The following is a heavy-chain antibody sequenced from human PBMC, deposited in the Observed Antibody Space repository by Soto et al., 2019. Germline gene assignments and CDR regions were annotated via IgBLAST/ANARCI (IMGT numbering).Heavy chain of an antibody. CDR3: ARALREELPIYYFDS. V-gene: IGHV2-26*01. CDR2: IFWNDER. Sequence: QVTLKESGPVLVKPTETLTLTCTVSGFSLSKARMGVSWIRQPPGKALEWLAHIFWNDERSYNTSLKSRLTISRDTSKSQVVLTMTNVDPVDTGTYFCARALREELPIYYFDSWGQGTLVTGSS. D-gene: IGHD1-7*01. CDR1: GFSLSKARMG. J-gene: IGHJ4*02.